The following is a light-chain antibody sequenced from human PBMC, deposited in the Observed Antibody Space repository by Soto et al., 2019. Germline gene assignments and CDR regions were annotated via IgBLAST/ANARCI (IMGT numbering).Light chain of an antibody. V-gene: IGKV1-5*03. CDR1: QTISSW. Sequence: DIQMTQPPSTLSGSVGDRVTITCRASQTISSWLAWYQQKPGKAPKLLIYKASTLKSGVPSRFSGSGSGTEFTLTISSLQPDDFATYYCQHYNSYSAAFGQGTKVELK. CDR3: QHYNSYSAA. CDR2: KAS. J-gene: IGKJ1*01.